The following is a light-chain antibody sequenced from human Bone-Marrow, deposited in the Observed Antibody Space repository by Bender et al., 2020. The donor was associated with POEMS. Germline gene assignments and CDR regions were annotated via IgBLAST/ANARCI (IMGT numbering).Light chain of an antibody. CDR3: ASFTTSNTVI. CDR2: DVT. Sequence: QSALTQPASVSGYPGQSITISCSGARSDIGNYNLVSWYQQRPGQAPKLMIYDVTKRPSGISPRFSGSKSGNTASLSISGLQAEDEADYYCASFTTSNTVIFGGGTKVTVL. V-gene: IGLV2-14*02. J-gene: IGLJ2*01. CDR1: RSDIGNYNL.